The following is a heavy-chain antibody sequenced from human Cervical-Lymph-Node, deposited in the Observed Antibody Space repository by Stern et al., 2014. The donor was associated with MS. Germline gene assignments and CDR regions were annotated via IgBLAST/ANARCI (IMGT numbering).Heavy chain of an antibody. J-gene: IGHJ4*02. D-gene: IGHD5-12*01. CDR3: ASQGYSGYDWILDY. CDR2: IYCSGST. CDR1: GGPISSGGYY. V-gene: IGHV4-31*03. Sequence: QVQLQESGPGLVKPSQTLSLTCTVSGGPISSGGYYWSWIRQHPGQGLEWLGYIYCSGSTYYNPSLKGRVTISVDTSKNQFSLKLSSVTAADAAVYYCASQGYSGYDWILDYWGQGTLVTVSS.